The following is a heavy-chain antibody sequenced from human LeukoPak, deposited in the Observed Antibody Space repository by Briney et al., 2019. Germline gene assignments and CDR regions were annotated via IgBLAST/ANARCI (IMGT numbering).Heavy chain of an antibody. Sequence: PGGSLRLSCAASGFTVSSNYMSWVRQAPEKGLEWVSVIYSDDNTYYADSVKGRFTISRDHSKNTLYLQMNSLRVEDTAVYYCARGVRLDYYYYMDVWGKGTTVTVSS. CDR2: IYSDDNT. CDR3: ARGVRLDYYYYMDV. D-gene: IGHD4-17*01. J-gene: IGHJ6*03. CDR1: GFTVSSNY. V-gene: IGHV3-53*01.